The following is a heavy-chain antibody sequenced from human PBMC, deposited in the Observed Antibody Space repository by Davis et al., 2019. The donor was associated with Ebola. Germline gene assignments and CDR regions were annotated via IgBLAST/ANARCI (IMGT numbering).Heavy chain of an antibody. CDR3: ARVSELRFLEWLFPLNWFDP. Sequence: MPSETLSLTCTVSGGSISSGGYYWSWIRQHPGKGLEWNGYIYYSGSTYYNPSLKSRVTISVDTSKNQFSLKLSSVTAADTAVYYCARVSELRFLEWLFPLNWFDPWGQGTLVTVSS. CDR1: GGSISSGGYY. V-gene: IGHV4-31*03. J-gene: IGHJ5*02. CDR2: IYYSGST. D-gene: IGHD3-3*01.